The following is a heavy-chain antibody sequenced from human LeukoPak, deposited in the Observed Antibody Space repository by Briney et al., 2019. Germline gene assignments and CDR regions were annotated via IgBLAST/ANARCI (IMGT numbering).Heavy chain of an antibody. D-gene: IGHD5-24*01. V-gene: IGHV4-59*08. CDR3: ASCRDGYNFDY. J-gene: IGHJ4*02. CDR1: GGSISSYY. Sequence: PSETLSPTCTVSGGSISSYYWSWIRQPPGKGLEWIGYIYYSGSTNYNPSLKSRVTISVDTSKNQFSLKLSSVTAADTAVYYCASCRDGYNFDYWGQGTLVTVSS. CDR2: IYYSGST.